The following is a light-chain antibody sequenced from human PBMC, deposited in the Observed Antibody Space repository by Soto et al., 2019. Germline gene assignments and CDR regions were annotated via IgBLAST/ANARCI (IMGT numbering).Light chain of an antibody. CDR2: GAS. J-gene: IGKJ4*01. Sequence: EIVMTQSPATLSVSPGERATLSCRASQSVSSSLAWYQQKPGQAPRLLMYGASTRATGIPARFSGSGSGTEFTLTISSLQSEDFAVYYCQQYNNWPPLTFGGGTKVGIK. CDR1: QSVSSS. CDR3: QQYNNWPPLT. V-gene: IGKV3-15*01.